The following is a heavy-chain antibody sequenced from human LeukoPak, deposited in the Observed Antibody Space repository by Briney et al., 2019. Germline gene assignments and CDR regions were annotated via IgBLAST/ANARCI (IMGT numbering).Heavy chain of an antibody. J-gene: IGHJ4*02. CDR3: ARLSGHDSSGYYPFDY. V-gene: IGHV5-51*01. Sequence: GESLKISFQGSGYSFTSYWIGWVRPVPGKGLEWLGIIYPGDSDTRYSPSFQGQVTISADKSISTAYLQWSSLKASDTAMYYCARLSGHDSSGYYPFDYWGQGTLVTVSS. CDR2: IYPGDSDT. D-gene: IGHD3-22*01. CDR1: GYSFTSYW.